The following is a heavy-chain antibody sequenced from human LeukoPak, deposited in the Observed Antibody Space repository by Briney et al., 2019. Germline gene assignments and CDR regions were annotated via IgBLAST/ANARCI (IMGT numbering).Heavy chain of an antibody. CDR3: ARDLTLSSLYYCMDV. Sequence: SETLSVTCAVYGGSFSGYYWSWIRQPPGKGLEWIWEINHSGSTNYNPSLKSRATISVDTTKNQFSLKLSSVTAADTAVYYCARDLTLSSLYYCMDVWGQGTTVTVSS. D-gene: IGHD1-26*01. V-gene: IGHV4-34*01. J-gene: IGHJ6*02. CDR2: INHSGST. CDR1: GGSFSGYY.